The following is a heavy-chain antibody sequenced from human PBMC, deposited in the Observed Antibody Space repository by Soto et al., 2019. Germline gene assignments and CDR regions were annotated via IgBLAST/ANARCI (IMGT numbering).Heavy chain of an antibody. D-gene: IGHD3-22*01. V-gene: IGHV3-48*02. CDR3: ARDLNSIVVVITLGGEYYGMDV. J-gene: IGHJ6*02. CDR1: GFTFSSYS. CDR2: ISSSSSTI. Sequence: GGSLRLSCAASGFTFSSYSMNWVRQAPGKGLEWVSYISSSSSTIYYADSVKGRFTISRDNAKNSLYLQMNSLRDEDTAVYYCARDLNSIVVVITLGGEYYGMDVWGQGTTVTVSS.